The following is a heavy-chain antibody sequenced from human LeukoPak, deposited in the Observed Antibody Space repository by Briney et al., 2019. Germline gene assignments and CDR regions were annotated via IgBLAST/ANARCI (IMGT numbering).Heavy chain of an antibody. CDR1: GFTFSSYG. V-gene: IGHV3-30*02. J-gene: IGHJ4*02. CDR2: IRYDGSNK. Sequence: TGGSLRLSCAATGFTFSSYGMHWVRQTPGKGLEWVAFIRYDGSNKYYADSVKGRFTISRDNSKNTLYLQMNSLRAEDTAVYYCARGPPPYCSGGSCYLPFDYWGQGTLVTVSS. D-gene: IGHD2-15*01. CDR3: ARGPPPYCSGGSCYLPFDY.